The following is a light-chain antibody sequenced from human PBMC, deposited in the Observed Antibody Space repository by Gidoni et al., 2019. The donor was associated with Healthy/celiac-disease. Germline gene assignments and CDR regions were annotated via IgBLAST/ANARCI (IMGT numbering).Light chain of an antibody. V-gene: IGLV2-14*01. J-gene: IGLJ1*01. CDR3: SSYTSSSTLV. Sequence: QSALTQPASVSGSPGQSITISCTGTSSDVGGYNYVSWYQQQPGKAPKLMIYDVSNRPSGVSNRFSGSKSGNTASLTISGPQAEDEADYYCSSYTSSSTLVFGTGTKVTVL. CDR1: SSDVGGYNY. CDR2: DVS.